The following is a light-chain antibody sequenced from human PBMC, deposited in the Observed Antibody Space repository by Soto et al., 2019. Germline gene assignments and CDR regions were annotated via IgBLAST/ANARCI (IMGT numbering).Light chain of an antibody. CDR3: QQYNNWPPVT. CDR2: GAS. V-gene: IGKV3-15*01. J-gene: IGKJ5*01. CDR1: QSVSSN. Sequence: EIVMTQSPATLSVSPGERATLSCRASQSVSSNLAWYQQKPGQAPRLLIYGASTRATGIPARFSGSGSGTEVTVTISSLQSEDFAVYYCQQYNNWPPVTIGQGTRVEIK.